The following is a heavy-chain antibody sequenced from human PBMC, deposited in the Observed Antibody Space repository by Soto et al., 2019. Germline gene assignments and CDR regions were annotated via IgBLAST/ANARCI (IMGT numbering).Heavy chain of an antibody. CDR2: IRSKANSYAT. CDR3: TRPSHYDSSGYPMDAFDI. CDR1: GFTFSGSA. D-gene: IGHD3-22*01. J-gene: IGHJ3*02. Sequence: PGGSLRLSCAASGFTFSGSAMHWVRQASGKGLEWVGRIRSKANSYATAYAASVKGRFTISRDDSKNTAYLQMNSLKTEDTAVYYCTRPSHYDSSGYPMDAFDIWGQGTTVTVSS. V-gene: IGHV3-73*01.